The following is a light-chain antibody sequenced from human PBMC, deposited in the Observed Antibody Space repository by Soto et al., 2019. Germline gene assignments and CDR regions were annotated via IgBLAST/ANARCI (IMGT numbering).Light chain of an antibody. Sequence: QSVLTQPRSVSGSPGQSVTISCTGTSSDVGGYDYVSWNQQHPGKAPKVIIYEVSKRPSGVPDRFSGSKSGNTASLTISGLQAEDEADYYCSSYTSSSTYVFGTGTKVTVL. J-gene: IGLJ1*01. CDR2: EVS. CDR1: SSDVGGYDY. V-gene: IGLV2-11*01. CDR3: SSYTSSSTYV.